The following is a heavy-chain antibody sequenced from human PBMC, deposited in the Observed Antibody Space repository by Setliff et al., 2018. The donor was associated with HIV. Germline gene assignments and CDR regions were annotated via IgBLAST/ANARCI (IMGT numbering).Heavy chain of an antibody. CDR1: GYSFSSYG. Sequence: GASVKVSCKGSGYSFSSYGVSWVRQAPGQGLEWMGWISVYNGNTNYTQKLQNRVTMTTDTSTSTAYMELRSLRSDDTAVYHCARDLFTVPSREGYDYWGQGTLVTVSS. V-gene: IGHV1-18*01. J-gene: IGHJ4*02. D-gene: IGHD1-26*01. CDR3: ARDLFTVPSREGYDY. CDR2: ISVYNGNT.